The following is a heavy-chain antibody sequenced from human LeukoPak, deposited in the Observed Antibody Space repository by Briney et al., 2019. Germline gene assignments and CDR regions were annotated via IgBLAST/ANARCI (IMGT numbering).Heavy chain of an antibody. Sequence: SETLSLTCAVYGGSFSGYYWSWIRQPPGKGLEWIGEINHSGSTNYNPSLKSRVTISVDTSKNQFSLKLSSVTAADTAVYYCARAYYDYVWGSYRDAFDIWGQGTMVTVSS. V-gene: IGHV4-34*01. CDR2: INHSGST. CDR1: GGSFSGYY. J-gene: IGHJ3*02. D-gene: IGHD3-16*02. CDR3: ARAYYDYVWGSYRDAFDI.